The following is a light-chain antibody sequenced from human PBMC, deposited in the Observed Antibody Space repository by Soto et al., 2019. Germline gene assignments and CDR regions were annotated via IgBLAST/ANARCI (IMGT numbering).Light chain of an antibody. V-gene: IGKV1-5*03. J-gene: IGKJ1*01. CDR3: QHYNSYSEA. CDR2: KAS. Sequence: DIQMTQSPSTLSGSVGDRVTITCRASQTISSWLAWYQQKPGKAPKLLIYKASTLKSGVPSRFSGSGSGTEFALTIRSLQPDDFATYYCQHYNSYSEAFGKGTQVDIK. CDR1: QTISSW.